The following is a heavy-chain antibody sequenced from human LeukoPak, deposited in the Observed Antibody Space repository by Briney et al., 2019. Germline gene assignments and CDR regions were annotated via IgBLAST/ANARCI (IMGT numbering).Heavy chain of an antibody. V-gene: IGHV3-21*01. Sequence: GGSLRLSCAASGFAFSGDNMNWVRQAPGKGLEWVSFIGSSGSYIKYADSVKGRFTISRDNAKNSLYLQMNSLRAEDTAMYFCARDRAIDIRVYDTWGQGTMVTVSS. CDR1: GFAFSGDN. CDR2: IGSSGSYI. J-gene: IGHJ3*02. CDR3: ARDRAIDIRVYDT. D-gene: IGHD5-12*01.